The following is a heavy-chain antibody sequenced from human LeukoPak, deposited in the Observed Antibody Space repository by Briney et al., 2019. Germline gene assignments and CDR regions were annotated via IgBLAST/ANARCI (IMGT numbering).Heavy chain of an antibody. D-gene: IGHD3-9*01. V-gene: IGHV3-23*01. CDR3: AKPPVPGWLVIPSYFDY. CDR1: GFTFSSYA. J-gene: IGHJ4*02. CDR2: ISGSGGST. Sequence: GGSLRLSCAASGFTFSSYAMSWVRQAPGKGLEWVSAISGSGGSTYYADSVKGRFTISRDNSKNTLYLQMNSLRAEDTAVYYCAKPPVPGWLVIPSYFDYWGQGTLVTVSS.